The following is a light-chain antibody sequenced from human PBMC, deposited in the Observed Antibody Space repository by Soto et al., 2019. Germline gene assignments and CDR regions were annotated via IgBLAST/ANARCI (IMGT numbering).Light chain of an antibody. CDR1: QSVSTSY. Sequence: EIVLKQYPGILSLCPGERATLSCRASQSVSTSYIAWYQQKAGQAPRLLIYVASSRATGIPDRFSGIGSVKNFTLTSIILEPEDFAVYYCQQYGSSPFTLGPGTKLDIK. J-gene: IGKJ3*01. CDR2: VAS. V-gene: IGKV3-20*01. CDR3: QQYGSSPFT.